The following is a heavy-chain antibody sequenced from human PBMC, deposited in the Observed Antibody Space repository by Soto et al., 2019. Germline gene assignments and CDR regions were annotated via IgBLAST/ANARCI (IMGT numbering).Heavy chain of an antibody. D-gene: IGHD6-13*01. CDR1: GYTFSGYF. Sequence: QVPLVQSGADVTKPGASVKVSCKTSGYTFSGYFMHWLRQAPGQGLEWMGWMNPNSGGTDYAQNFQGRVSMTWDTSISTAYMELSRLRSDDTAIYYCARGYYSSSWRVFDYWGQGTLVTVSS. V-gene: IGHV1-2*02. J-gene: IGHJ4*02. CDR2: MNPNSGGT. CDR3: ARGYYSSSWRVFDY.